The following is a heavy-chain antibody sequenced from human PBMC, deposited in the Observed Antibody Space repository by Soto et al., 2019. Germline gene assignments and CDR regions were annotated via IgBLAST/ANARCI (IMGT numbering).Heavy chain of an antibody. D-gene: IGHD3-22*01. V-gene: IGHV1-18*01. J-gene: IGHJ6*02. CDR3: ARRWYYDSSGPPTATDYGMDV. CDR2: ISAYNGNT. Sequence: QVQLVQTGAEVKKPGASVKVSCKASGYTFTSYGISWVRQAPGQGLEWMGWISAYNGNTNYAQKLQGRVTMTTDTSTSTAYMELRSLRSDDTAVYYCARRWYYDSSGPPTATDYGMDVWRQGTTVTVSS. CDR1: GYTFTSYG.